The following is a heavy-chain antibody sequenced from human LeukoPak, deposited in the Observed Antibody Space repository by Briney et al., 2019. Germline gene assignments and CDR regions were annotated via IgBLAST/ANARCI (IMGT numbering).Heavy chain of an antibody. Sequence: GGSLRLSCSASGFTFSTYAMHWVRQAPGKGLEYVTAISSNGDITYYADSVKGRFTISRDNSKNTLFLQMSSLRTEDTAMYYCVKLDWGYYNTWGQGTLVTVSS. J-gene: IGHJ5*02. CDR3: VKLDWGYYNT. CDR2: ISSNGDIT. V-gene: IGHV3-64D*09. CDR1: GFTFSTYA. D-gene: IGHD7-27*01.